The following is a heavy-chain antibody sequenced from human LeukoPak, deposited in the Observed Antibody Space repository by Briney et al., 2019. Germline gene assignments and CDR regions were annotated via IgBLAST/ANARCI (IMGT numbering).Heavy chain of an antibody. CDR2: IYYSGST. Sequence: MSSETLSLTCTVSGGSISSSSYYRGWIRQPPGKGLEWIGYIYYSGSTNYNPSLKSRVTISVDTSKNQFSLKLSSVTAADTAVYYCARIETTVTFGLDYWGQGTLVTVSS. CDR3: ARIETTVTFGLDY. V-gene: IGHV4-61*05. J-gene: IGHJ4*02. D-gene: IGHD4-17*01. CDR1: GGSISSSSYY.